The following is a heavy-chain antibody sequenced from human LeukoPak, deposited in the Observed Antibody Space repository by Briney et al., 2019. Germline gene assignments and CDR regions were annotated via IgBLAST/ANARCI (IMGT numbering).Heavy chain of an antibody. CDR3: ARPYYYDSRIDP. CDR1: GGSISSGDYY. CDR2: MYYSGST. D-gene: IGHD3-22*01. Sequence: KPSQTLSLTCTVSGGSISSGDYYWSWIRQPPGKGLEWIGYMYYSGSTYYNPSLKSRVTMSADTSKNQLSLKLSSVTAADTAVYYCARPYYYDSRIDPWGQGILVTVSS. J-gene: IGHJ5*02. V-gene: IGHV4-30-4*01.